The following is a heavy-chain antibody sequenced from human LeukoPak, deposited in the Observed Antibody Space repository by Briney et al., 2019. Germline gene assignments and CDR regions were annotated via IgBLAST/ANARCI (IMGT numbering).Heavy chain of an antibody. Sequence: GRSLRLSCAASGFTFDDYAMHWVRQAPGKGLEWVSGISWNSGSIGYADSVKGRFTISRDNAKNSLYLQMNSLRAEDMALYYCARQPICYYYMDVWGKGTTVTVSS. CDR1: GFTFDDYA. J-gene: IGHJ6*03. V-gene: IGHV3-9*03. CDR3: ARQPICYYYMDV. CDR2: ISWNSGSI. D-gene: IGHD6-13*01.